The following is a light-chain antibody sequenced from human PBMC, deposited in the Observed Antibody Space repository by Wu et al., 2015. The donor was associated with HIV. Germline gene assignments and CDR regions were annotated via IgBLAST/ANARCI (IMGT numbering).Light chain of an antibody. CDR2: DAS. V-gene: IGKV3-20*01. CDR3: QQYGSSWT. J-gene: IGKJ1*01. CDR1: QTIYSN. Sequence: EILLTQSPATLSVSPGDRATLSCRTSQTIYSNLAWYQQKPGQAPRLLIYDASSRATGIPDRFSGSGSGPDFTLTISRLEPEDFAVYYCQQYGSSWTFGQGTKVEIK.